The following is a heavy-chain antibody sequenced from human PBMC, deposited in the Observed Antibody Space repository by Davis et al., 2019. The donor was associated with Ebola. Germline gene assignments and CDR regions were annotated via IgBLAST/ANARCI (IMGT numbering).Heavy chain of an antibody. CDR3: ARDQRSASYY. V-gene: IGHV3-21*01. CDR2: IGSRADRT. CDR1: GFTFSTYA. Sequence: PGGSLRLSCAASGFTFSTYAMTWVRQAPGKGLEWVSAIGSRADRTFYADSVKGRFTISRDNAKNSVYLQMSSLRAEDTAVYYCARDQRSASYYWGQGTLVTVSS. D-gene: IGHD1-26*01. J-gene: IGHJ4*02.